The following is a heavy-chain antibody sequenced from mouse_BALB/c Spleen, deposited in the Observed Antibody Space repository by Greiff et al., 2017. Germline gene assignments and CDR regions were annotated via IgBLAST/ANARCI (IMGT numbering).Heavy chain of an antibody. Sequence: DVKLQESGPGLVKPSQSLSLTCTVTGYSITSDYAWNWIRQFPGNKLEWMGYISYSGSTSYNPSLKSRISITRDTSKNQFFLQLNSVTTEDTATYYCARGRWSAYWGQGTLVTVSA. CDR3: ARGRWSAY. J-gene: IGHJ3*01. CDR2: ISYSGST. D-gene: IGHD2-3*01. CDR1: GYSITSDYA. V-gene: IGHV3-2*02.